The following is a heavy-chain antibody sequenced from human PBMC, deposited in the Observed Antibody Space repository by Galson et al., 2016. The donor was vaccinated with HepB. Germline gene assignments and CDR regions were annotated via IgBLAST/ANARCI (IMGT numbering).Heavy chain of an antibody. V-gene: IGHV4-59*01. J-gene: IGHJ6*02. CDR2: IYYTGRT. Sequence: ETLSLTCTVSGASISGYYLTWIRQPSGKGLEWIGHIYYTGRTNYNPSLKSRVTISVDTSKNQFSLKVSSVTAADTAVYYCARDDSGGWYGFHYGLDVWGQGTTVTVSS. CDR1: GASISGYY. D-gene: IGHD6-19*01. CDR3: ARDDSGGWYGFHYGLDV.